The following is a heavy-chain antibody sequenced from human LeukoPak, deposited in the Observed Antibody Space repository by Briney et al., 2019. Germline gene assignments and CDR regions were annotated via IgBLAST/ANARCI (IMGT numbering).Heavy chain of an antibody. CDR2: INSDESST. CDR3: AKSRRAYCSGGSCFGLWDY. CDR1: GFTVSSNY. V-gene: IGHV3-74*01. Sequence: GGSLRLSCAASGFTVSSNYMSWVRQAPGKGLEWVSRINSDESSTTYADSVKGRFTISRDNAKNTLYLQMNSLRAEDTAVYYCAKSRRAYCSGGSCFGLWDYWGQGTLVTVSS. J-gene: IGHJ4*02. D-gene: IGHD2-15*01.